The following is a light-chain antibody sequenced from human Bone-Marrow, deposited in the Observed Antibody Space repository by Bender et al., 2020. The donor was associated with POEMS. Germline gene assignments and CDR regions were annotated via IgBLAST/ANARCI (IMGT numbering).Light chain of an antibody. J-gene: IGLJ2*01. CDR1: ELGGKF. CDR3: QTWGTGSPVV. CDR2: QDD. V-gene: IGLV3-1*01. Sequence: SYELTQPPSVSVSPGQTAYITCSGDELGGKFLSWYQQRPGQSPILVIYQDDKRPSGIPERFSGSNSGTTATLTVSGTQTLDEADYYCQTWGTGSPVVFGGGTKLTVL.